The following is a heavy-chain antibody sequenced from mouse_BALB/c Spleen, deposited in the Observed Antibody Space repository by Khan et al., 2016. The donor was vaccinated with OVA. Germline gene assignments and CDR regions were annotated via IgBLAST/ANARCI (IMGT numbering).Heavy chain of an antibody. V-gene: IGHV1-31*01. CDR2: IDPFNGGS. D-gene: IGHD1-1*01. Sequence: EVQLQQSGPELMKPGASVKISCKASGYSFTSYYIHWVKQSHGKTLEWIGYIDPFNGGSTYNQKFKGKATLTVDKSSSTAYMHLSSLTSEDSAVDYCARHGSTSWLAYWGQGTLVTVSA. CDR1: GYSFTSYY. J-gene: IGHJ3*01. CDR3: ARHGSTSWLAY.